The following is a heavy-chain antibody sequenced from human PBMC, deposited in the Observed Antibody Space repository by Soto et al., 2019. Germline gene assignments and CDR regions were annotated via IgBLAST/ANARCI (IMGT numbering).Heavy chain of an antibody. J-gene: IGHJ4*02. CDR2: INHSGST. V-gene: IGHV4-34*01. CDR1: GGSFSGYY. CDR3: ARGRMYYDILTGYYRKVFLDY. D-gene: IGHD3-9*01. Sequence: SETLSLTCAVYGGSFSGYYWSWIRRPPGKGLEWIGEINHSGSTNYNPSLKSRVTIPVDTSKNQFSLKLSSVTAADTAVYYCARGRMYYDILTGYYRKVFLDYWGQGTLVTVSS.